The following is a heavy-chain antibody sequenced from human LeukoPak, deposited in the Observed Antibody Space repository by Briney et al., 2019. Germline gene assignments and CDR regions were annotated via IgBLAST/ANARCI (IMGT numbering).Heavy chain of an antibody. V-gene: IGHV4-4*02. CDR3: AKSNGYGLVDI. Sequence: SETLSLTCSVSGGSISNNNWWSWVRQSPGKGLEWIGYIYYSGSTNYNPSLKSRVTISVDTSRNQFSLKVNSVTAADTAVYYCAKSNGYGLVDIWGQGTMVTVSS. CDR2: IYYSGST. D-gene: IGHD3-10*01. J-gene: IGHJ3*02. CDR1: GGSISNNNW.